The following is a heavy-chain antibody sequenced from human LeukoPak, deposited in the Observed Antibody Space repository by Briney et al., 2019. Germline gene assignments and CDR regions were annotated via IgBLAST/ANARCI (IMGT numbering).Heavy chain of an antibody. D-gene: IGHD3-16*01. CDR3: ARETSQKGAHYMDV. Sequence: SETLSLTCTVSGGSISSYYWSWIRQPAGQGLEYIGRMYTSGSTNYNPSLKSRVTISVDTSKNQFSLKLSSVTAADTAVYYCARETSQKGAHYMDVWGKGTTVTISS. CDR2: MYTSGST. V-gene: IGHV4-4*07. J-gene: IGHJ6*03. CDR1: GGSISSYY.